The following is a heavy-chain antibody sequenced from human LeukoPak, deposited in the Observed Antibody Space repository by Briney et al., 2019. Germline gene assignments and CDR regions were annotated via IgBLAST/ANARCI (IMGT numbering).Heavy chain of an antibody. CDR3: AGAPHVQLERREQNYFYYYYYYMDV. D-gene: IGHD1-1*01. V-gene: IGHV4-59*08. Sequence: SDTLSLTRTVSGGSISSYYWSWIRQPPGKGLEWIGYIYYSGSTNYNPSLKSRVTISVDTSKNQFSLKLSSVTAADTAVYYCAGAPHVQLERREQNYFYYYYYYMDVWGKGTTVTISS. J-gene: IGHJ6*03. CDR2: IYYSGST. CDR1: GGSISSYY.